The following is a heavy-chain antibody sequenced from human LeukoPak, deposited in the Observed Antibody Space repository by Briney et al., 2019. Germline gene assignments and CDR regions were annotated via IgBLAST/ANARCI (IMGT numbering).Heavy chain of an antibody. CDR2: INPNSGGT. D-gene: IGHD2-15*01. V-gene: IGHV1-2*06. J-gene: IGHJ5*02. Sequence: VASVKVSCKAAGYTFTGYYMSWVRQAPGQGLEWMGRINPNSGGTNYAQKFQGRVTINRDTAISTAYMELSRLRSDDTAVYYCARGYCSGGSCYSVENWFDPWGQGTLVTVSS. CDR1: GYTFTGYY. CDR3: ARGYCSGGSCYSVENWFDP.